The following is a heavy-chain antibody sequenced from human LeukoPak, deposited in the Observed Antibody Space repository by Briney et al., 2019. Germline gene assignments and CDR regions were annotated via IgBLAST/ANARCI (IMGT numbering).Heavy chain of an antibody. D-gene: IGHD2-21*02. CDR1: GFTFNAFG. CDR3: ARSRTIWVVTATVDY. CDR2: IGTTSGAI. Sequence: GGSLRLSCAASGFTFNAFGMNWVRQAPGKGLEWVSYIGTTSGAIYYADSVKGRFTISRDSAKNSLYLQMNSLRAEDTAVYYCARSRTIWVVTATVDYWGQGTLVTVSS. V-gene: IGHV3-48*01. J-gene: IGHJ4*02.